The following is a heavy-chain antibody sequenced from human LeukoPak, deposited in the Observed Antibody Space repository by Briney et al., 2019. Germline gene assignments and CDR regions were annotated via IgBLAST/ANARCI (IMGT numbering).Heavy chain of an antibody. V-gene: IGHV1-69*04. Sequence: ASVKVSCKASGGTFSSYAISWVRQAPGQGLEWMGRIIPILGIANYAQKFQGRVTITADKSTSTAYMELRSLRSDDTAVYYCARSVGKQQLVPRDYYYYYMDVWGKGTTVTVSS. CDR2: IIPILGIA. CDR3: ARSVGKQQLVPRDYYYYYMDV. D-gene: IGHD6-13*01. CDR1: GGTFSSYA. J-gene: IGHJ6*03.